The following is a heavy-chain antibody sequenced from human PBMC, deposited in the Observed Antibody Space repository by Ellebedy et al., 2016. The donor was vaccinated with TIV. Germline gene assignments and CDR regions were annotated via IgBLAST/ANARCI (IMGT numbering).Heavy chain of an antibody. CDR3: AKDLIFNRGFKGELPQYYFDY. D-gene: IGHD1-26*01. J-gene: IGHJ4*02. CDR1: GFTFNNYA. V-gene: IGHV3-23*01. Sequence: PGGSLRLSCAASGFTFNNYAMSWVRQAPGKGLEWVSAISGSGGSTYYADSVKGRFTISRDNSKNTLYLQMNSLRAEDTAVYYCAKDLIFNRGFKGELPQYYFDYWGQGTLVTVSS. CDR2: ISGSGGST.